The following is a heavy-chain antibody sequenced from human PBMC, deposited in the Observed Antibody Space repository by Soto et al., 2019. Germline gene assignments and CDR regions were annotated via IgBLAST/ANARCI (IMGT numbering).Heavy chain of an antibody. J-gene: IGHJ6*02. D-gene: IGHD5-12*01. CDR2: ISFDGNNQ. V-gene: IGHV3-30-3*01. CDR1: GFTFSRNA. CDR3: ARDREYSGFYYGMDV. Sequence: VGSLRLSCEASGFTFSRNAMHCVRQAPGKGLEWVAVISFDGNNQYCTDSVKGRFTISRDNSKNTLDLQMNSLRREDTAVYYCARDREYSGFYYGMDVWGQGTTVTVSS.